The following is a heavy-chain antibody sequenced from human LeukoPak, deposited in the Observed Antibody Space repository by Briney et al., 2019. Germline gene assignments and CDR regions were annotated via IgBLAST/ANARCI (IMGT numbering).Heavy chain of an antibody. CDR3: ATVEAAAGLSYFDY. CDR1: GYTLTELS. CDR2: FDPEDGET. D-gene: IGHD6-13*01. V-gene: IGHV1-24*01. Sequence: ASVKVSCKVSGYTLTELSMHWVRQAPGKGLEWMGGFDPEDGETIYAQKFQGRVTVTEDTSTDTAYMELSSLRSEDTAVYYCATVEAAAGLSYFDYWGQGTLVTVSS. J-gene: IGHJ4*02.